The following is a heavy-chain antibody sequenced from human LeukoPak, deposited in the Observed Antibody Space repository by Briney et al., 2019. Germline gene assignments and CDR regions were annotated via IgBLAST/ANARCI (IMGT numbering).Heavy chain of an antibody. V-gene: IGHV3-33*01. J-gene: IGHJ4*02. CDR1: GFSFSNYG. CDR3: ARSNNGGWGYCDY. CDR2: IWYDGSNK. Sequence: GGSLRLSCAASGFSFSNYGMHWVRQAPGKGLEWVAVIWYDGSNKYYADSVEGRFTISRDNSKNTLYVQMSSLRAEDTAVYYCARSNNGGWGYCDYWGQGSLVTVSS. D-gene: IGHD3-16*01.